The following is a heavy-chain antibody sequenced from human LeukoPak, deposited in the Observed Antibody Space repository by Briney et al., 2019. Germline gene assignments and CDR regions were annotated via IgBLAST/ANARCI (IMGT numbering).Heavy chain of an antibody. D-gene: IGHD5-12*01. V-gene: IGHV3-30*18. J-gene: IGHJ4*02. CDR3: AKGSNRGVATIDY. CDR1: GFTFSS. CDR2: ISYDGSNK. Sequence: PGGSLRLSCAASGFTFSSMHWVRQAPGKGLDWVAVISYDGSNKYYADSVKGRFTISRDNSKNTLFLQMNSLRAEDTAVYYCAKGSNRGVATIDYWGQGTLVTVSS.